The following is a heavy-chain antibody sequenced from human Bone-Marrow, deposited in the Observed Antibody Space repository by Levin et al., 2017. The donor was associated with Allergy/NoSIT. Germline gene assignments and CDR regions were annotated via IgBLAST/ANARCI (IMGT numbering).Heavy chain of an antibody. CDR3: AKGGRDYYFDH. Sequence: QSGGSLRLSCEASGFIFSRYGMHWVRQAPGKGLEWVTVVSFDGKNKYYADSVKGRFTISRDNSRNTMYLQMNSLRAEDTAVYYCAKGGRDYYFDHWGQGTLVTVSS. CDR2: VSFDGKNK. V-gene: IGHV3-30*18. J-gene: IGHJ4*02. D-gene: IGHD1-26*01. CDR1: GFIFSRYG.